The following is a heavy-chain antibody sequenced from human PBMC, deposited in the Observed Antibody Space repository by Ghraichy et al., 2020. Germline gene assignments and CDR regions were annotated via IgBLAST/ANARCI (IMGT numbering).Heavy chain of an antibody. Sequence: GGSLRLSCVASGFNFSAYGMHWVRQAPGKGLEWVAVLSYDTTNQYYAHSVKGRFTISRDNSKNSLFLQMDSLRGEDTAVYYCARPITMTGGVIHYSMDVWGQGTTVIVSS. CDR2: LSYDTTNQ. CDR3: ARPITMTGGVIHYSMDV. D-gene: IGHD3-22*01. CDR1: GFNFSAYG. V-gene: IGHV3-30*03. J-gene: IGHJ6*02.